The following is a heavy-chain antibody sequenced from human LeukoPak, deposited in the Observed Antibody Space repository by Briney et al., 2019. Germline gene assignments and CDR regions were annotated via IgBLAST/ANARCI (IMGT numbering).Heavy chain of an antibody. J-gene: IGHJ2*01. CDR2: INAGNGNT. CDR1: GYTFTSYA. Sequence: ASVKVSCKASGYTFTSYAMHWVRQAPGQRLEWMGWINAGNGNTKYSQKFQGRVTITRDTSASTAYMELSSLRSEDTAVYYCARERGGPSSGSRGYFDLWGRGTLDTVSS. CDR3: ARERGGPSSGSRGYFDL. D-gene: IGHD3-10*01. V-gene: IGHV1-3*01.